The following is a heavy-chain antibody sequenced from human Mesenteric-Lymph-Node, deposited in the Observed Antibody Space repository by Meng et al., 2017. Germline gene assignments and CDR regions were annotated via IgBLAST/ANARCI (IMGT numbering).Heavy chain of an antibody. V-gene: IGHV4-59*01. CDR3: ARVGSSGGPRREVFDY. CDR2: IYYSGST. CDR1: GGSISSYY. D-gene: IGHD6-19*01. J-gene: IGHJ4*02. Sequence: SETLSLTCTVSGGSISSYYWSWIRQPPGKGLEWIGYIYYSGSTNYNPSLKSRVTISVDTSKNQFSLKLSSVTAADTAVYYCARVGSSGGPRREVFDYWVQGTLVTVSS.